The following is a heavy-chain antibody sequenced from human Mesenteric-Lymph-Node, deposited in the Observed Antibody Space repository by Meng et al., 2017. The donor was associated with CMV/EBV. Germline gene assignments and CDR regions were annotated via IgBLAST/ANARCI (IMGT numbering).Heavy chain of an antibody. CDR2: IYYTGTT. CDR1: GGSIRNSDYY. J-gene: IGHJ4*02. CDR3: ANYLVHRPSDY. V-gene: IGHV4-39*01. Sequence: GSLRLSCTVSGGSIRNSDYYWGWLRQPPGKGLEWIGSIYYTGTTYYNPSLKGRVTVSVDTSRNQFSLMLNYVTAADTAVYYCANYLVHRPSDYWGQGTLVTVSS. D-gene: IGHD2-2*01.